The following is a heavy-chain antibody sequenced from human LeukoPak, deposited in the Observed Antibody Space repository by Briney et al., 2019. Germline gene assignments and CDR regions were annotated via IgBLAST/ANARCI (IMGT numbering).Heavy chain of an antibody. Sequence: PGRSLRLSCAASGFTFSSYAMHWVRQAPGKGLEWVAVISYDGSNKYYADSVKGRFTISRDNSKNTLYLQMNSLRAEDTAVYYCARRAAGLYGMDVWGQGTTVTVSS. CDR3: ARRAAGLYGMDV. V-gene: IGHV3-30-3*01. CDR1: GFTFSSYA. J-gene: IGHJ6*02. CDR2: ISYDGSNK. D-gene: IGHD6-13*01.